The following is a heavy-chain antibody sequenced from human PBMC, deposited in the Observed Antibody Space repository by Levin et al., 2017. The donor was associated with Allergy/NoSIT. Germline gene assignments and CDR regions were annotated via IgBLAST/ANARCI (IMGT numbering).Heavy chain of an antibody. D-gene: IGHD6-19*01. CDR2: ISHRGST. CDR1: GGSISSGTYF. Sequence: PSETLSLTCTVSGGSISSGTYFWSWIRQHPGKGLEWIGYISHRGSTDYNPSLKSRVTISADTSMNQFSLKLNSVTAADTAVYYCATIVLYSSGWYSGWFDPWGQGTLVTVSS. CDR3: ATIVLYSSGWYSGWFDP. J-gene: IGHJ5*02. V-gene: IGHV4-31*03.